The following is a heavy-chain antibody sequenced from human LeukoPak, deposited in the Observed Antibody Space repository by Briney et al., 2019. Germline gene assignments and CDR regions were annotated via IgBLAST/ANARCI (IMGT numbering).Heavy chain of an antibody. V-gene: IGHV3-21*01. D-gene: IGHD3-22*01. Sequence: GGSLRLSCEISGFSFSDYSMNWVRKAPGQGLELDASIRSGSSYLYYADSVKGRFTISRDNAKNSLYLHINSLRAEDTAVYYCARDVYDRSGYYLFYFDYWGQGILVTVSS. J-gene: IGHJ4*02. CDR3: ARDVYDRSGYYLFYFDY. CDR1: GFSFSDYS. CDR2: IRSGSSYL.